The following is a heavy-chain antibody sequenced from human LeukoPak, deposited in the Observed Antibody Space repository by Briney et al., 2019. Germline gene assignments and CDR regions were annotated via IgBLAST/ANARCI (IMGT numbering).Heavy chain of an antibody. D-gene: IGHD3-22*01. V-gene: IGHV1-69*13. CDR2: IIPIFGTA. Sequence: ASVKVSCKASGYSFTSYYMHWVRQAPGQGLEWMGGIIPIFGTANYAQKFQGRVTITADESTSTAYMELSSLRSEDTAVYYCAREETYYYDSSGYQGYAFDIWGQGTMVTVSS. J-gene: IGHJ3*02. CDR1: GYSFTSYY. CDR3: AREETYYYDSSGYQGYAFDI.